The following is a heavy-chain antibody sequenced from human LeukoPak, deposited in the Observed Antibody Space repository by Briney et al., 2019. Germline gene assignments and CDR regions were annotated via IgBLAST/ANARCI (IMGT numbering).Heavy chain of an antibody. CDR3: TRHGLRLGELSPHDY. CDR1: GYTFTGYY. D-gene: IGHD3-16*02. J-gene: IGHJ4*02. CDR2: INPNSGGT. V-gene: IGHV1-2*02. Sequence: GASVKVSCKASGYTFTGYYMHWVRQAPGQGLEWMGWINPNSGGTNYAQKFQGRVTMTRDTSISTAYMELSRLRSDDTAVYYCTRHGLRLGELSPHDYWGQGTLVTVSS.